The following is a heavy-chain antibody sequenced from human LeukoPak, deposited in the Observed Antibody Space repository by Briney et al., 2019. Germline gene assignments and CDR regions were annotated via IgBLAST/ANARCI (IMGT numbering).Heavy chain of an antibody. CDR1: GFTFSSYA. D-gene: IGHD5-18*01. V-gene: IGHV3-7*01. CDR2: IKQDGSEK. CDR3: ARDRGRIQLWLSGNWFDP. Sequence: PGGSLRLSCAASGFTFSSYAMSWVRQAPGKGLEWVANIKQDGSEKYYVDSVKGRFTISRDNAKNSLYLQMNSLRAEDTAVYYCARDRGRIQLWLSGNWFDPWGQGTLVTVSS. J-gene: IGHJ5*02.